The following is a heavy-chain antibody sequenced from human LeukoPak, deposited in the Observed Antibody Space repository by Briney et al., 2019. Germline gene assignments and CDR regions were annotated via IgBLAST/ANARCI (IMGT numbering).Heavy chain of an antibody. CDR1: GYTFTSYD. V-gene: IGHV1-8*03. Sequence: SVTVSCKASGYTFTSYDINWVRQAAGQGLEGMGWMNPNSGNTGYAQKFQDRVTITRNTSISTAYMELSSLRSEDTAVYYCARRVAAAQRRDYYYYMDVWGKGTTVTVSS. D-gene: IGHD6-13*01. CDR2: MNPNSGNT. CDR3: ARRVAAAQRRDYYYYMDV. J-gene: IGHJ6*03.